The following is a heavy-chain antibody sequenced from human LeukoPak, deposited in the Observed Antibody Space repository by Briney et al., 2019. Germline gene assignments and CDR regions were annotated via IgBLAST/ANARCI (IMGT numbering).Heavy chain of an antibody. CDR3: ARTYYDFWSLYSSYFDY. CDR2: IKQDGSEK. CDR1: GFTFSSYW. V-gene: IGHV3-7*01. Sequence: GGSLRLSCAASGFTFSSYWMSWVRQAPGKGLEWVANIKQDGSEKYYVDSVKGRFTISRDNAKNSLYLEMNSLRAEDTAVYYCARTYYDFWSLYSSYFDYWGQGTLVTVSS. J-gene: IGHJ4*02. D-gene: IGHD3-3*01.